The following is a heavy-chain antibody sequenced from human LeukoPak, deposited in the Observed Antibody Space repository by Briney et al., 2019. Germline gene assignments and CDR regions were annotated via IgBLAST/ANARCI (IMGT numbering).Heavy chain of an antibody. CDR2: IYYSGST. CDR3: AGSGYCYFDY. CDR1: GGSISSSSYY. J-gene: IGHJ4*02. Sequence: SETLSLTCTVSGGSISSSSYYWGWIRQPPGKGLEWIGSIYYSGSTYYNPSLKSRVTISVDTSKNQFSLKLSSVTAADTAVYYCAGSGYCYFDYWGQGTLVTVSS. D-gene: IGHD3-22*01. V-gene: IGHV4-39*01.